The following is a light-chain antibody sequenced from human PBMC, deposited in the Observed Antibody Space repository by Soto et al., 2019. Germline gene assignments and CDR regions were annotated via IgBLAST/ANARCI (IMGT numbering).Light chain of an antibody. CDR1: SSDVAGYNY. CDR3: SSYTASNTRQIV. CDR2: DVS. Sequence: QSALTQPASVSGSPGQSITISCTGTSSDVAGYNYVSWYQHHPGKAPKLIIYDVSNRPSGVSIRFSGSKSDNTASLTISGLQPEDEADYHCSSYTASNTRQIVFGTGIKLTVL. V-gene: IGLV2-14*03. J-gene: IGLJ1*01.